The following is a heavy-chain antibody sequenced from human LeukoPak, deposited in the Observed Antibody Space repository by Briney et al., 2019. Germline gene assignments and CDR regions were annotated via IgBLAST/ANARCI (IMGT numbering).Heavy chain of an antibody. CDR3: ARGGRSGSYGYYFDY. J-gene: IGHJ4*02. V-gene: IGHV3-53*01. Sequence: PGGSLRLSCAASGLTVSRNYMNWVRQAPGKGLEWVSVIYSGGSTYYADSVKGRFTIPRDNSKNTLYLQINSLRAEDTAVYYCARGGRSGSYGYYFDYWGQGTLVTVPS. CDR1: GLTVSRNY. D-gene: IGHD3-10*01. CDR2: IYSGGST.